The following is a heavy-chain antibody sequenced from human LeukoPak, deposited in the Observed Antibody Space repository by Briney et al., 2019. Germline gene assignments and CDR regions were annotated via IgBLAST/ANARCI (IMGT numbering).Heavy chain of an antibody. Sequence: ASVKVSCKASGYTFTGYYMHWVQQAPGQGLEWMGWINPNSGGTNYAQKFQGRVTMTRDTSISTAYMELSRLRSDDTAVYYCARVKAVLRYFDWYNYYYMDVWGKGTTVTVSS. V-gene: IGHV1-2*02. J-gene: IGHJ6*03. D-gene: IGHD3-9*01. CDR2: INPNSGGT. CDR1: GYTFTGYY. CDR3: ARVKAVLRYFDWYNYYYMDV.